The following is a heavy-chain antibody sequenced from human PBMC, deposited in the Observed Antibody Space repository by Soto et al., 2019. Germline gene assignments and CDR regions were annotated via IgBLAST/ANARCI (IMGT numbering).Heavy chain of an antibody. CDR2: ISSSSSYI. CDR3: ASTTVTTLQYYYYYMDV. CDR1: GFTFSSYS. D-gene: IGHD4-17*01. Sequence: GGSLRLCCAASGFTFSSYSMNWVRQAPGKGLEWVSSISSSSSYIYYADSVKGRFTISRDNAKNSLYLQMNSLRVEDTAVYYCASTTVTTLQYYYYYMDVWGTGTTVTVSS. V-gene: IGHV3-21*01. J-gene: IGHJ6*03.